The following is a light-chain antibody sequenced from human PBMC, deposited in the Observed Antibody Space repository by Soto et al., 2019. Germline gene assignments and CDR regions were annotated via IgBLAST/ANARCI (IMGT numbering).Light chain of an antibody. Sequence: QSALTQPASVSGSPGQSITISCTGTSSDVGGYNYVSWYQQHPGKAPKLMIYDVSNRPSGVSNRFSGSKSGNTASLTISRRQTEEEADYYCSSFTSSSTLVVFGGGTQLTVL. CDR1: SSDVGGYNY. V-gene: IGLV2-14*01. CDR2: DVS. J-gene: IGLJ2*01. CDR3: SSFTSSSTLVV.